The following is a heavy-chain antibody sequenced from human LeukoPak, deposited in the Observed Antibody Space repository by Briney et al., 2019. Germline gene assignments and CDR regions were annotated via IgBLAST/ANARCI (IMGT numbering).Heavy chain of an antibody. V-gene: IGHV3-21*01. CDR2: ISSRSSYI. D-gene: IGHD2-15*01. J-gene: IGHJ6*03. CDR3: ARDSRILFQVDYYYMDV. Sequence: GGSLRLSCAASGFTFSSYEMNWVRQAPGKGLEWVSSISSRSSYIYYADSVKGRFTISRDNAKNSLYLQMNSLRAEDTAVYYCARDSRILFQVDYYYMDVWGKGTTVTISS. CDR1: GFTFSSYE.